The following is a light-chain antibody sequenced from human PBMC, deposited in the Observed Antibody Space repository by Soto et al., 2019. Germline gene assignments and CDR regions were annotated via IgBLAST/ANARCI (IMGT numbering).Light chain of an antibody. Sequence: EIVLTQSPATLSLSPGERATLSCRASQSVSSYLAWYQQKPGQAPRLLIYDASNRATGIPARFSGSGSGTDFTLTISSLEPEDFAVYYCQQRHNWPPEVTFGQGTRLEIK. CDR2: DAS. CDR3: QQRHNWPPEVT. J-gene: IGKJ5*01. CDR1: QSVSSY. V-gene: IGKV3-11*01.